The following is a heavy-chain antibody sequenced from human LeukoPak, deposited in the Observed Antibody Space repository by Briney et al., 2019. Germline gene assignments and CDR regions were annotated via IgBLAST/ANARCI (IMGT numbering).Heavy chain of an antibody. V-gene: IGHV3-33*01. CDR2: IWYDGSIK. J-gene: IGHJ6*02. CDR3: ARYCSGGTCKLGYYYYGMDV. Sequence: PGGSLRLSCAASGFXFSNYGIHWVRQAPGKGLEWVAVIWYDGSIKYYADSVKGRFSISRDNSKNTLYLQMNSLRAEDTAVYYCARYCSGGTCKLGYYYYGMDVWGQGTTVTVSS. CDR1: GFXFSNYG. D-gene: IGHD2-15*01.